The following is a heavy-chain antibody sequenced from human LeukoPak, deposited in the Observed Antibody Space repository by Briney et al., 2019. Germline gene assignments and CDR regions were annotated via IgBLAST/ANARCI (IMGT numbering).Heavy chain of an antibody. J-gene: IGHJ4*02. CDR1: GYRFTNYW. Sequence: GESLKISCKGSGYRFTNYWIAWVRQMPGKGLELMGSIYPGDSDIRYSPSFQGQVTISADKSFTTAYLQWRSLKASDTAMYYCTRQGVYFSDSSAFYSWGQGTRVTVSS. V-gene: IGHV5-51*01. CDR2: IYPGDSDI. CDR3: TRQGVYFSDSSAFYS. D-gene: IGHD3-22*01.